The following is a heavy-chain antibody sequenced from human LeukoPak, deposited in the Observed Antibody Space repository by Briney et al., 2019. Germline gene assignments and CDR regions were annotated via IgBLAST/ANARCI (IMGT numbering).Heavy chain of an antibody. Sequence: PSETLSLTCTVSGGSISGYYWSWLRQPPGKGLEWIGYIHYSGSTNYNPSLKSRLTISVDTSKNQFSLKMNSVTAADTAVYYCARGRWLQLMIFDYWGQGTLVTVSS. CDR3: ARGRWLQLMIFDY. D-gene: IGHD5-24*01. CDR1: GGSISGYY. V-gene: IGHV4-59*01. J-gene: IGHJ4*02. CDR2: IHYSGST.